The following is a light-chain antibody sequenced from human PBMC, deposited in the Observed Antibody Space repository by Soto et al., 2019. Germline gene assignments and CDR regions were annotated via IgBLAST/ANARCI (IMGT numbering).Light chain of an antibody. J-gene: IGKJ3*01. Sequence: EIVLTQSPGTLSLSPGERATLSCRASQSVSGSFLAWYQQKPGQAPRLLIHGAFSRATGIPDRFSGSGSETEFTLTISRVEPEDFAVYYCQQYGSSPPFTFGPGTKVDIK. CDR1: QSVSGSF. V-gene: IGKV3-20*01. CDR2: GAF. CDR3: QQYGSSPPFT.